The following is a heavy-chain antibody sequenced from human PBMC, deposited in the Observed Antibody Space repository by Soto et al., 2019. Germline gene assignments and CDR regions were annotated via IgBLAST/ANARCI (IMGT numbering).Heavy chain of an antibody. J-gene: IGHJ6*02. D-gene: IGHD3-22*01. CDR1: GYSVASYW. CDR3: ARWVSILNIVVIKGPYYFYGMDV. Sequence: KISCKWSGYSVASYWVGVVRQMTGKGLEWMGIIYPGDSDTRYSPSFQCQVTISADKSISTAYLQWSSLKASDTAMYYCARWVSILNIVVIKGPYYFYGMDVWGQGTTVT. V-gene: IGHV5-51*01. CDR2: IYPGDSDT.